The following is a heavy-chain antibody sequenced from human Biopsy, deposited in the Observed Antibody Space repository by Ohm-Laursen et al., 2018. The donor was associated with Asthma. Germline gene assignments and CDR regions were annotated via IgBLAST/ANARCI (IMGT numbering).Heavy chain of an antibody. Sequence: SVKVSCKSLGGTFNAYVIHWVRQAPGQGLEWMGGINPVCGTTTYPQKFQDRVTITADDSTSTAYMELSSLRSEDTTVYYCARKAGSCISRTCYSLDFWGQGTLVTVSS. J-gene: IGHJ4*02. V-gene: IGHV1-69*13. CDR1: GGTFNAYV. D-gene: IGHD2-2*01. CDR3: ARKAGSCISRTCYSLDF. CDR2: INPVCGTT.